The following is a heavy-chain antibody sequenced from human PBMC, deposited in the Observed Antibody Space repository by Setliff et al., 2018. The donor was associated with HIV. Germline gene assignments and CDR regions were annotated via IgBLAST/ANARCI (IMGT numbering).Heavy chain of an antibody. D-gene: IGHD4-17*01. J-gene: IGHJ4*02. CDR2: INQSGST. CDR3: AVRVYGPIEY. V-gene: IGHV4-34*07. Sequence: SETLSLTCAVYNASFSDYYRGWIRQAPGKGLEWIGEINQSGSTNYNSSLRSRVTMSINLSKNQFSLKLTSVTAADTAVYYCAVRVYGPIEYWGQGNQVTV. CDR1: NASFSDYY.